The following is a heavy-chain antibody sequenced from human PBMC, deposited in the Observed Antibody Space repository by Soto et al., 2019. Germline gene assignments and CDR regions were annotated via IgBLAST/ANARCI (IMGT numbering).Heavy chain of an antibody. CDR3: ATIIIPAATNFY. D-gene: IGHD2-2*01. CDR1: GITFTAYA. CDR2: ISGSGGST. Sequence: EVQLLESGGGLVQPGGSLRLSCAASGITFTAYAMSWVHQAPGKGLEWVSSISGSGGSTYYADSVKGRLTISRDNSKTTLYLQMNSLRAEDTAVYYCATIIIPAATNFYWGQGTLVTVSS. J-gene: IGHJ4*02. V-gene: IGHV3-23*01.